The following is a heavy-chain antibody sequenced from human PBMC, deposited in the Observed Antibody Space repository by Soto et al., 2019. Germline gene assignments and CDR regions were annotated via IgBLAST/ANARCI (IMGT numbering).Heavy chain of an antibody. CDR3: AKGGYSYGYHYYYYMDV. D-gene: IGHD5-18*01. J-gene: IGHJ6*03. CDR1: GFTFSSYA. V-gene: IGHV3-23*01. Sequence: EVQLLESGGGLVQPGGSLRLSCAASGFTFSSYAMSWVRQAPGKGPEWVSAISGSGGSTYYADSVKGRFTISRDNSKNTLYLQMNSLRAEDTAVYYCAKGGYSYGYHYYYYMDVWGKGTTVTVSS. CDR2: ISGSGGST.